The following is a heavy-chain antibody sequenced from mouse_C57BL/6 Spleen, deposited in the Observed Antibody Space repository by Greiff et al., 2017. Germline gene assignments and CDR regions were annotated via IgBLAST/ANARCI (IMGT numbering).Heavy chain of an antibody. CDR1: GYTFTSYW. D-gene: IGHD2-3*01. Sequence: QVQLQQPGAELVKPGASVKLSCKASGYTFTSYWMQWVKQRPGQGLEWIGEFDPSDSYTNYKQKFKGKATLTVDTSSSTADMQLSSLTSEDSAVYYCARRGEIYDGYSVAMDYWGQGTSVTVSS. V-gene: IGHV1-50*01. CDR3: ARRGEIYDGYSVAMDY. CDR2: FDPSDSYT. J-gene: IGHJ4*01.